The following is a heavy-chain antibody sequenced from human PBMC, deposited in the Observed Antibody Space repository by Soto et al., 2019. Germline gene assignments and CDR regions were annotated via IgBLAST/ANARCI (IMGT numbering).Heavy chain of an antibody. CDR2: IIPIFGTA. Sequence: SVKVSCKASGGTFSIYAISWVRQAPGEGLEWMGGIIPIFGTANYAQKFQGRVTITADESTSTAYMELSSLRSDDTAVYYCARDRGYCSGGSCYTIHAFDIWGQGTMVTVSS. CDR3: ARDRGYCSGGSCYTIHAFDI. V-gene: IGHV1-69*13. D-gene: IGHD2-15*01. J-gene: IGHJ3*02. CDR1: GGTFSIYA.